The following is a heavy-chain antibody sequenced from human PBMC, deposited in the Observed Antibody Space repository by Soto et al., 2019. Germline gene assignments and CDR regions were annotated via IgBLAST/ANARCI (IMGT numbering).Heavy chain of an antibody. D-gene: IGHD1-26*01. CDR3: AREDILGARSFDY. V-gene: IGHV3-48*02. CDR2: ISSGSKTI. J-gene: IGHJ4*02. Sequence: EAQLVESGGGLVQWGGSLRLSCAASGFTFSGYSVNWVRQAPGKGLEWVSYISSGSKTIYYADSVKGRFTVSRDNARNSQYLQMNSLRDEDTAVYYCAREDILGARSFDYWGQGTLVTVSS. CDR1: GFTFSGYS.